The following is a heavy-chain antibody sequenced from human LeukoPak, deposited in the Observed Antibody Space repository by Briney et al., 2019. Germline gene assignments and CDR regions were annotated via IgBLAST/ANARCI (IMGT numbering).Heavy chain of an antibody. V-gene: IGHV4-59*08. CDR1: GGSISSYY. Sequence: SETLSRTCTVSGGSISSYYWSWIRQPPGKGPEWIAYISSSGSTNYNPSLKSRVTISVDTSKNQFSLKLSSVTAADTALYYCARHGGSWTFDYWGQGTLVTVSS. CDR3: ARHGGSWTFDY. CDR2: ISSSGST. J-gene: IGHJ4*02. D-gene: IGHD6-13*01.